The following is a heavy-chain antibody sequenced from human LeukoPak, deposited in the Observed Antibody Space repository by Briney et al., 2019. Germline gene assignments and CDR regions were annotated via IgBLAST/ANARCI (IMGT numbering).Heavy chain of an antibody. D-gene: IGHD6-19*01. CDR2: ISWNSGSI. J-gene: IGHJ4*02. CDR3: AKDGYSSGWYYFDY. Sequence: PGGSLRLSCAASGFTFDDYARHWVRQAPGKGLEWVSGISWNSGSIGYADSVKGRFTISRDNAKNSLYLQMNSLRAEDTALYYCAKDGYSSGWYYFDYWGQGTLVTVSS. V-gene: IGHV3-9*01. CDR1: GFTFDDYA.